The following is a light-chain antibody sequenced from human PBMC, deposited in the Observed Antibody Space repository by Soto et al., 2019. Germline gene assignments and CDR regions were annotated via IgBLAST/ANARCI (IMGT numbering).Light chain of an antibody. CDR3: LLSYCGAREVV. J-gene: IGLJ2*01. CDR1: TGAVTSGHY. Sequence: QAVVTQEPSLTVSPGGTVTLTCGSSTGAVTSGHYPYWFQQKPGQAPRTLIYDTSNRHSWTPARFSGSLLGGKAALTLSGAQPEDEAEYYCLLSYCGAREVVFGGGTKLTVL. V-gene: IGLV7-46*01. CDR2: DTS.